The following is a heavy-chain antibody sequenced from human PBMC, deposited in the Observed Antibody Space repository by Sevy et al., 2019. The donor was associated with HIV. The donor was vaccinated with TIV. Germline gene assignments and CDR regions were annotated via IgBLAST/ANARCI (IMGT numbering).Heavy chain of an antibody. V-gene: IGHV5-51*01. Sequence: GESLKISCKGSGYSFTTYWIGWVRQKPGKGLEWMGIIFPGDSDTRYNPSCQGQVTISADNSISTAYLQWGSLKASDTAIYYCASARGIPHYYYGMDVWGQGTTVTVSS. J-gene: IGHJ6*02. CDR2: IFPGDSDT. CDR1: GYSFTTYW. CDR3: ASARGIPHYYYGMDV. D-gene: IGHD1-26*01.